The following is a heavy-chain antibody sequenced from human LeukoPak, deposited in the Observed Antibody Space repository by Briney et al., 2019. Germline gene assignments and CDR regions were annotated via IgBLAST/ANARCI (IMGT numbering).Heavy chain of an antibody. CDR3: AREDPQTTVPEGMDV. CDR2: IYYSGTT. Sequence: PSETLSLTCTVSGGSISYYYWSWIRQSPGKGLEWIGYIYYSGTTNYNPSLKSRVTISVDTSKNQFSLQLRSATAADTAVYYCAREDPQTTVPEGMDVWGQGTTVTVSS. CDR1: GGSISYYY. J-gene: IGHJ6*02. V-gene: IGHV4-59*01. D-gene: IGHD4-17*01.